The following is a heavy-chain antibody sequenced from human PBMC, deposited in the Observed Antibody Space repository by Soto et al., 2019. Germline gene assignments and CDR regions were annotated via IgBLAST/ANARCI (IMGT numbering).Heavy chain of an antibody. CDR2: IYWDDDK. D-gene: IGHD2-15*01. CDR1: GSSLSTSGVG. J-gene: IGHJ6*02. CDR3: AYLPCSGGSCYWFSYSGMDV. Sequence: QITLKESGPTLVKPTQTLTLTCTFSGSSLSTSGVGVAWIRQPPGKALEWLALIYWDDDKRYRPSLETRLTVTKDTSKNQVVVSMTNMDSVDTATYYCAYLPCSGGSCYWFSYSGMDVWGQGTTVTVSS. V-gene: IGHV2-5*02.